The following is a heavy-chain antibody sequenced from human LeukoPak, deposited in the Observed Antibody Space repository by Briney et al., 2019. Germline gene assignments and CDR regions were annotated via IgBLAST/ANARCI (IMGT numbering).Heavy chain of an antibody. D-gene: IGHD5-18*01. CDR1: GGSISSYY. CDR3: ARAGQLDAFDI. J-gene: IGHJ3*02. V-gene: IGHV4-59*08. CDR2: IYYSGST. Sequence: SETLSLTCTVSGGSISSYYWSWIRQPPGKGLEWIGYIYYSGSTNYNPSLKSRVTISVDTSKNQFSLKLSSVTAADTAVYYCARAGQLDAFDIWGQGTIVTVSS.